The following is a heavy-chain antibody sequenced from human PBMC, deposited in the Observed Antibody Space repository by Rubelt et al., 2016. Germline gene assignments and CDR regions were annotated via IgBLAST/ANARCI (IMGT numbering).Heavy chain of an antibody. J-gene: IGHJ4*02. V-gene: IGHV1-3*01. D-gene: IGHD4-17*01. CDR2: FYAGNGDT. CDR3: ARANHGDYEDY. Sequence: QVQLVQSGAAVKKPAASVKASCKASGYTFTNYVMHSVRMSPGQRLEWLGLFYAGNGDTKYSQKLKDRVSITRDASANTAYMELSSLRSEDTAVYYCARANHGDYEDYWGQGTLVTVSS. CDR1: GYTFTNYV.